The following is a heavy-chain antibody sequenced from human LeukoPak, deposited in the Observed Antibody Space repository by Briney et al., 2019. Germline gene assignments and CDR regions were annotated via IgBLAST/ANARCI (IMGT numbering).Heavy chain of an antibody. CDR3: ARVPHYSSSWYYFDY. CDR2: ISWNSGSI. D-gene: IGHD6-13*01. Sequence: GGSLRLSCAASGFTFDDYAMHWVRQAPGKGLEWVSGISWNSGSIGYADSVKGRFTISRDNAKNSLYLQMNSLRAEDTAVYYCARVPHYSSSWYYFDYWGQGTLVTVSS. CDR1: GFTFDDYA. J-gene: IGHJ4*02. V-gene: IGHV3-9*01.